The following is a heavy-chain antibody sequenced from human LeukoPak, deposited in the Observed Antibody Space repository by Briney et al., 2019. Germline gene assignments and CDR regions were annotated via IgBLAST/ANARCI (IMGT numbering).Heavy chain of an antibody. CDR2: IYHSGST. Sequence: PSETLSLTCAVSGGSIDVVNYYWRWFRQPPGKGLEWIGYIYHSGSTYYNLSLKNRITISIDTSKNQFSLQLTSVTAADTAVYYCARVLTATMHSWGQGTLVTVSS. CDR1: GGSIDVVNYY. V-gene: IGHV4-30-2*01. D-gene: IGHD1-7*01. J-gene: IGHJ4*02. CDR3: ARVLTATMHS.